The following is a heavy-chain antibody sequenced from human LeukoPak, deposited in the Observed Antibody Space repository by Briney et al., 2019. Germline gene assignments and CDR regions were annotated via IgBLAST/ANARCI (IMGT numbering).Heavy chain of an antibody. CDR2: ICTAGDT. V-gene: IGHV3-13*01. CDR3: ARVAKERVGGVYYFDY. CDR1: GFTFSDYD. D-gene: IGHD1-1*01. Sequence: PGGSLRLSCAASGFTFSDYDMHWVRQATGKGLEWVSAICTAGDTYYRGCVKGRFTIYRENAKNSLYLQMNSLRAGDTAVYYCARVAKERVGGVYYFDYWGQGTLVTVSS. J-gene: IGHJ4*02.